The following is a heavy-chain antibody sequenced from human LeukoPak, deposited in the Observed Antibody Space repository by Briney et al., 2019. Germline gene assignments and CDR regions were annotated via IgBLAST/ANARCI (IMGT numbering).Heavy chain of an antibody. Sequence: SETLSLTCTVSGGSITSDIFYWNWIRQHPGKGLEWIGSIHNSRGTSYSPSLESRLTISVDTSENKFLLKMSYVTAADTAMYYCGKVGGNSNSWGQGTLVTVST. J-gene: IGHJ4*02. CDR2: IHNSRGT. CDR1: GGSITSDIFY. CDR3: GKVGGNSNS. D-gene: IGHD4-23*01. V-gene: IGHV4-31*03.